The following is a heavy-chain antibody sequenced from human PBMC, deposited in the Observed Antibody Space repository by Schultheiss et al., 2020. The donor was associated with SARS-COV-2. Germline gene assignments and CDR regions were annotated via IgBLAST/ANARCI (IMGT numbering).Heavy chain of an antibody. J-gene: IGHJ5*02. D-gene: IGHD6-13*01. CDR1: GDSITSGGYY. CDR3: ARVLAAAGTWFDP. V-gene: IGHV4-31*03. CDR2: IYYSGTT. Sequence: SETLSLTCTVSGDSITSGGYYWSWIRQLPGKGLEWIGHIYYSGTTHYNPSLKSRLTISVDTSKNQFSLKLSSVTAADTAVYYCARVLAAAGTWFDPWGQGTLVTVSS.